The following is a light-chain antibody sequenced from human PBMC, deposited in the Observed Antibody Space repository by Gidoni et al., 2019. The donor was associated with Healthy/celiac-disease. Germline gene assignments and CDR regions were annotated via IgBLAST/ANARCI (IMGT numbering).Light chain of an antibody. V-gene: IGKV3-15*01. CDR3: QQYNNWPRT. J-gene: IGKJ1*01. CDR1: QSVSSN. CDR2: GAS. Sequence: EIVMPQSPATLSVSPGERATLSCRASQSVSSNLAWYQHKPGQAPRLLIYGASTRATAIPARFSGSGSGTEFTLTISSLQSEDFAVYYCQQYNNWPRTFGQGTKVEIK.